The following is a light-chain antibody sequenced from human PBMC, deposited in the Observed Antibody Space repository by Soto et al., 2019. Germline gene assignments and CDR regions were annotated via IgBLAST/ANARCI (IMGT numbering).Light chain of an antibody. CDR3: AAWDDSLSAPV. CDR2: RNN. Sequence: QSVLTQPPSASGTPGQRVTISCSGSSSNIGSNYVYWYQQLPGTAPKLLIYRNNQRPSGVPDRFSGSKSGTSASLAISGLRSEDEADYYCAAWDDSLSAPVCGGGTQLTVL. J-gene: IGLJ7*01. CDR1: SSNIGSNY. V-gene: IGLV1-47*01.